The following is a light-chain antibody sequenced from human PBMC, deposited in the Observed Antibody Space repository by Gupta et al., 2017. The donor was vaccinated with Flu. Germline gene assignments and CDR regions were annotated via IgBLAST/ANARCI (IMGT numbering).Light chain of an antibody. CDR3: QSYDSSLSGYV. V-gene: IGLV1-40*01. CDR1: SSNIGAGYD. Sequence: QSVLTPPPSVSGSPGPRVTLSCTGSSSNIGAGYDVHWYQQLPGTAPKLLIYVNSNRPSGVPDRFSGSKSGTSASLAITGLQAEDEADYYCQSYDSSLSGYVFGTGTKVTVL. CDR2: VNS. J-gene: IGLJ1*01.